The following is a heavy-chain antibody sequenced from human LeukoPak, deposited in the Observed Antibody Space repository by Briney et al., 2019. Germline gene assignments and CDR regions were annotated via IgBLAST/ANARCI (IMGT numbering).Heavy chain of an antibody. J-gene: IGHJ5*02. CDR2: ISGSGGST. CDR1: GFTFSSYA. Sequence: PGGSLRLSCAASGFTFSSYAMSWVRQAPGKGLEWVSAISGSGGSTYYADSVKGRFTISRDNSKNTLYLQMNSLRAEDTAVYYCAKANGFSSGWSAENWFDPWGQGTLVTVSS. D-gene: IGHD6-19*01. CDR3: AKANGFSSGWSAENWFDP. V-gene: IGHV3-23*01.